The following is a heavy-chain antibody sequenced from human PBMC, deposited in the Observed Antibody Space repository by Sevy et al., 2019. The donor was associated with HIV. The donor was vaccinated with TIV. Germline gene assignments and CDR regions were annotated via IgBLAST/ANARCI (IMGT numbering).Heavy chain of an antibody. CDR2: ISTSSSYI. CDR1: GFTCSNYG. D-gene: IGHD2-15*01. J-gene: IGHJ4*02. V-gene: IGHV3-21*01. Sequence: GGSLRLSCAASGFTCSNYGMNWVRQAPGNGLEWVSSISTSSSYIYYADSVKGQFTISRDNTKNSLYLQMNSLRAEDKAVYYCAGSPHCSGGSCYFSPRMFYFDYGGQGTLVTVSS. CDR3: AGSPHCSGGSCYFSPRMFYFDY.